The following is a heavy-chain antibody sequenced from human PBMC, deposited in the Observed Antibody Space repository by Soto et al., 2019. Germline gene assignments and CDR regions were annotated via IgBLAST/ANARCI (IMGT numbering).Heavy chain of an antibody. Sequence: LRLSCAASGFTVSSNHISWVRQAPWKGLEWVSVIYSGGSTYYADSVKGRFTISRDNSKNTLYLQMNSLRAEDTAVYYCARVVVAATYASYGMDVWGQGTTVTVSS. CDR2: IYSGGST. CDR1: GFTVSSNH. J-gene: IGHJ6*02. V-gene: IGHV3-53*01. CDR3: ARVVVAATYASYGMDV. D-gene: IGHD2-15*01.